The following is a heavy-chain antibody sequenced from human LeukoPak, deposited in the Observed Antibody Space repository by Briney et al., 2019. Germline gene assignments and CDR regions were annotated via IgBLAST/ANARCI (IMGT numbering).Heavy chain of an antibody. Sequence: SETLSSTLPVLGGYFNPSYWSWIRQPPGKALERIGQINRNGSANYDRSLKSRVAISLDTSKNQWCLKVTSVTAADTAVYYCARDSPYSPHDSWGQGTLVTVSS. V-gene: IGHV4-34*01. CDR1: GGYFNPSY. CDR2: INRNGSA. J-gene: IGHJ4*02. CDR3: ARDSPYSPHDS. D-gene: IGHD4-11*01.